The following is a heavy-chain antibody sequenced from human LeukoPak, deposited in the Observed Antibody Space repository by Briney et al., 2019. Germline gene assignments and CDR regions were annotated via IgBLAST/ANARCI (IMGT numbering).Heavy chain of an antibody. CDR2: TTPGDGNT. CDR3: AKDVLGTFDY. D-gene: IGHD2-8*01. V-gene: IGHV1-3*01. Sequence: RASVKVSCKASGYTFTNYAMHWVRQAPGQRLEWMAWTTPGDGNTRYSQKFQGRVTITSDTSASTTYMELSSLRSEDTAVYYCAKDVLGTFDYWGQGTLVTVSS. J-gene: IGHJ4*02. CDR1: GYTFTNYA.